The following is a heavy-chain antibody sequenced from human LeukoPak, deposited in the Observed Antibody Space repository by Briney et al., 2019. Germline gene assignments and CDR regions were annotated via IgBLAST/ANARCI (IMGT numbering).Heavy chain of an antibody. V-gene: IGHV1-69*06. J-gene: IGHJ4*02. CDR1: GGTFSSYA. CDR3: ARDLAYGDYSAFDY. CDR2: IIPIFGTA. Sequence: ASVKVSCKASGGTFSSYAISWVRQAPGQGLEWMGGIIPIFGTANYAQKFQGRVTITADKSTSTAYMELSSLRSEDTAVYYCARDLAYGDYSAFDYWGQGTLATVYS. D-gene: IGHD4-17*01.